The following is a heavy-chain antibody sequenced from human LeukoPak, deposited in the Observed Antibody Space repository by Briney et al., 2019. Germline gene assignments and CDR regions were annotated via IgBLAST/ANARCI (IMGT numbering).Heavy chain of an antibody. D-gene: IGHD2-2*01. Sequence: RPGGSLRLSCVASGFSISSHWMSWVRQAPGKGLEWVASLKEDVSARNLVDSVKGRFTISTDNAKNSLNLQMNSLRVEDTAVYYCARDCSSTSCSLGWWLRPFDYWGQGTLVTVSS. CDR1: GFSISSHW. V-gene: IGHV3-7*01. J-gene: IGHJ4*02. CDR3: ARDCSSTSCSLGWWLRPFDY. CDR2: LKEDVSAR.